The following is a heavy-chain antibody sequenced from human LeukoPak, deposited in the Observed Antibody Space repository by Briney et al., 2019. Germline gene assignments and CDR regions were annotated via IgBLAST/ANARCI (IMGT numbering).Heavy chain of an antibody. CDR3: ARGYSDYPYFFDS. V-gene: IGHV4-30-2*01. CDR1: GGSISSGTYS. D-gene: IGHD5-12*01. Sequence: SETLSLTCAVSGGSISSGTYSWNWIRQPPGKGLEWVGYIFHSGSTCYSPSLKSRVTISVDTSKAQFSLKLSSVTAADTAMYYCARGYSDYPYFFDSWGQGALVTVSS. CDR2: IFHSGST. J-gene: IGHJ4*02.